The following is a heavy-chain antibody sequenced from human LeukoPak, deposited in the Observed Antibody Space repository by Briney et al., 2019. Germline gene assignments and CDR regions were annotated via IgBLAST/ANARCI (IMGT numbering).Heavy chain of an antibody. CDR1: VYTFTSYG. J-gene: IGHJ4*02. CDR3: ARVMGFVKDLEN. V-gene: IGHV1-18*01. D-gene: IGHD2-8*01. CDR2: ISAYNGNT. Sequence: ASVKVSCKASVYTFTSYGISWVRQAPGQGLEWMGWISAYNGNTNYAQKPQGRVTMTTDTSTSTAYTELRSLRSDDTAVYYCARVMGFVKDLENWGQGTLVTVSS.